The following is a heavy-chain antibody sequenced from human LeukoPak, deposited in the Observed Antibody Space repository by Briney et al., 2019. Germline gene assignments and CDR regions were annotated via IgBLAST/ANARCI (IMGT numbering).Heavy chain of an antibody. J-gene: IGHJ6*02. CDR1: GGTFSSYA. Sequence: SVKVSCKASGGTFSSYAISWVRQAPGQGLEWMGGIIPIFGTANYAQKFQGRVTITADESTSTAYMELSSLRSEDTAVYYCARGPFVVARQGDYYYGMDVWGQGTTVTVSS. V-gene: IGHV1-69*13. D-gene: IGHD2-2*01. CDR2: IIPIFGTA. CDR3: ARGPFVVARQGDYYYGMDV.